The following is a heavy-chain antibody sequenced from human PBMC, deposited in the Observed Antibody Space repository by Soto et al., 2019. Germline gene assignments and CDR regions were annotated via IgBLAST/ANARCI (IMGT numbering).Heavy chain of an antibody. D-gene: IGHD4-17*01. J-gene: IGHJ6*02. Sequence: SVEVSCHAFGGTVSRSPISSVRQPPVQGLEWMGGMIPIFGTANYAQKFQGRVTITADESTSTAYMELSSLRSEDTAVYYCARDKAYGDTYYGMDVWRQGNTVTGSS. CDR2: MIPIFGTA. CDR1: GGTVSRSP. V-gene: IGHV1-69*13. CDR3: ARDKAYGDTYYGMDV.